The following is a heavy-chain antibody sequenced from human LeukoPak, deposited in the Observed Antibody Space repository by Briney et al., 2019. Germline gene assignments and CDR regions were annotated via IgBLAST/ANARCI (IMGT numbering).Heavy chain of an antibody. Sequence: GGSLRLSCAASGFSVSSNYMSWVRQAPGKGLEWVSIIYSAGGGGTTYYADSVKGRFAISRDNSKNTLNLQMNSLRGEDTAVYYCATKGDSGWFFDYWGQGTLVTVSS. CDR2: IYSAGGGGTT. D-gene: IGHD6-19*01. J-gene: IGHJ4*02. CDR3: ATKGDSGWFFDY. V-gene: IGHV3-53*01. CDR1: GFSVSSNY.